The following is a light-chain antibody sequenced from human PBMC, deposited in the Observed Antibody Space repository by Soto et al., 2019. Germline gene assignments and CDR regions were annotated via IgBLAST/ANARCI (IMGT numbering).Light chain of an antibody. J-gene: IGKJ2*01. CDR2: GAS. V-gene: IGKV1-39*01. CDR3: QQSYTIPYT. Sequence: DIQMTQSPSSLSASVGDRVTITCRASQSISTYLNWYQQKPEKAPKLLIYGASSLQSGVPSRFSGRGSGTDFTLTISSPQPEDFASYYCQQSYTIPYTFGQGTKLEIK. CDR1: QSISTY.